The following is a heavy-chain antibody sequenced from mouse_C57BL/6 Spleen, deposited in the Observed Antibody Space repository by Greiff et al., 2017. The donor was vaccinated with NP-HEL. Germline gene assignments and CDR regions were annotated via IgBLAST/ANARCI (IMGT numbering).Heavy chain of an antibody. Sequence: VQLQQPGAELVKPGASVKMSCKASGYTFTSYWITWVKQRPGQGLEWIGDIYPGSGSTNYNEKFKSKATLTVDTSSSTAYMQLSSLTSEDSAVYYCARSLYYYGSSPYAMDYWGQGTSVTVSS. CDR3: ARSLYYYGSSPYAMDY. CDR2: IYPGSGST. CDR1: GYTFTSYW. J-gene: IGHJ4*01. D-gene: IGHD1-1*01. V-gene: IGHV1-55*01.